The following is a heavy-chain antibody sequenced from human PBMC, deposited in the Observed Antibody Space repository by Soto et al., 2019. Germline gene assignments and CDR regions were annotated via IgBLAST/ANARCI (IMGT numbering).Heavy chain of an antibody. CDR3: AKALLLWFGELGWDAFDT. Sequence: QVQLVESGGGVVQPGRSLRLSCAASGFTFSSYGMHWVRQAPGKGLEWVAAISYDGSKKYYVDSVKGRFTISRDNSKNTLYLPMNSLRAEDTAVYYCAKALLLWFGELGWDAFDTWGQGTMVTVSS. V-gene: IGHV3-30*18. J-gene: IGHJ3*02. CDR2: ISYDGSKK. D-gene: IGHD3-10*01. CDR1: GFTFSSYG.